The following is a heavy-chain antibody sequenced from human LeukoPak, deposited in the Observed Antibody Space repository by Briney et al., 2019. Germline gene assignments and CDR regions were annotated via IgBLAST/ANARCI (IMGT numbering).Heavy chain of an antibody. CDR2: ISSSSSYI. CDR1: GFTLSSYS. CDR3: AMATVTTREGYFDY. J-gene: IGHJ4*02. D-gene: IGHD4-11*01. Sequence: NPGGSLRLSCAASGFTLSSYSMNWVRQAPGKGLEWVSSISSSSSYIYYADSVKGRFTISRDNAKNSLYLQMNSLRAEDTAVYYCAMATVTTREGYFDYWGQGTLVTVSS. V-gene: IGHV3-21*01.